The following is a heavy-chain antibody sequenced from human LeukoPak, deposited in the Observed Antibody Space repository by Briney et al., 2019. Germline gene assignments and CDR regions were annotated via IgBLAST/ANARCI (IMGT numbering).Heavy chain of an antibody. V-gene: IGHV1-18*01. CDR2: ISAYNGNT. Sequence: ASVKVSCKASGYTFTSYGISWVRQAPGQGLEWMGWISAYNGNTNYAQKLQGRVTMTTETSTSTAYMELRSLRSDDTAVYYCARDASRITMVRGVIGSAFDIWGQGTMVTVSS. D-gene: IGHD3-10*01. J-gene: IGHJ3*02. CDR3: ARDASRITMVRGVIGSAFDI. CDR1: GYTFTSYG.